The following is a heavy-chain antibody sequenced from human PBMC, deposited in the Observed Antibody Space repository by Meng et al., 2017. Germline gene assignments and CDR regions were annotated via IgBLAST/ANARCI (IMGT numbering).Heavy chain of an antibody. V-gene: IGHV2-5*01. D-gene: IGHD6-13*01. Sequence: TLKDSGPPLVKPPQTLTLTCTFSGFSLSTSGVGVGWIRQPPGKALEWLALIYWNDDKRYSPSLKSRLTITKDTSKNQVVLTMTNMDPVDTATYYCAHIPYSSSWYEYFQHWGQGTLVTVSS. CDR3: AHIPYSSSWYEYFQH. CDR2: IYWNDDK. CDR1: GFSLSTSGVG. J-gene: IGHJ1*01.